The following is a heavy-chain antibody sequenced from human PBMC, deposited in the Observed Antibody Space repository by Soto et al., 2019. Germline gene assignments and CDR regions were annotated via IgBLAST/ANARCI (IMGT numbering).Heavy chain of an antibody. CDR1: GYTFTSYG. Sequence: ASVKVSCKASGYTFTSYGISWVRQAPGQGLEWMGWISAYNGNTNYSQKLQGRVTMTTDTSTSTAYMELRSLRSDDTAVYYCASRGGGYCGYDSLDDYYYYYDMDVWGQGTTVTVSS. CDR3: ASRGGGYCGYDSLDDYYYYYDMDV. V-gene: IGHV1-18*01. CDR2: ISAYNGNT. D-gene: IGHD5-12*01. J-gene: IGHJ6*02.